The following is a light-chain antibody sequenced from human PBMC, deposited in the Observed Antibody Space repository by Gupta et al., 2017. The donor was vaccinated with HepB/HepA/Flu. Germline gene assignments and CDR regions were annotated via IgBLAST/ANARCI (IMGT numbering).Light chain of an antibody. CDR3: QQYYTTPYT. Sequence: DIVMTQSPDSLAVTLGERATINCKSSQSVFYSPNNKNYLAWYQHKPGQPPKLLIFWASTRESGVPDRFSGSGSGTDFTLTIGSLQAEDVAVYYCQQYYTTPYTFGHGTKLEIK. J-gene: IGKJ2*01. CDR1: QSVFYSPNNKNY. V-gene: IGKV4-1*01. CDR2: WAS.